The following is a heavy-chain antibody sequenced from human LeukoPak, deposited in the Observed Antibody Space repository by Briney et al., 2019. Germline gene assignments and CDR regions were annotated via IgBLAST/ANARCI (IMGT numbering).Heavy chain of an antibody. J-gene: IGHJ6*03. CDR3: AREVRSSGWSPYYYYYYMDV. CDR1: GFTFSSYG. D-gene: IGHD6-19*01. V-gene: IGHV3-33*01. Sequence: GGSLRLSCAASGFTFSSYGMHWVRQAPGKGLEWVAVIWYDGSNKYYADSVKGRFTISRDNSKNTLYLQMNSLRAEDTAVYYCAREVRSSGWSPYYYYYYMDVWGKGTTVPVSS. CDR2: IWYDGSNK.